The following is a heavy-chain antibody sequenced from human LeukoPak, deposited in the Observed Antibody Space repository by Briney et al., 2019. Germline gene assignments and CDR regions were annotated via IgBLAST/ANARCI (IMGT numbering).Heavy chain of an antibody. Sequence: SVKVSCKASGGTFSSYAISWVRQAPGQGLEWMGRIIPIFGTANYAQKFQGRVTITTDESTSTAYMELSSLRSEDTAVYYCARAWGTAMVRGVIITHDAFDIWGQGPMVTVSS. CDR2: IIPIFGTA. CDR3: ARAWGTAMVRGVIITHDAFDI. J-gene: IGHJ3*02. V-gene: IGHV1-69*05. CDR1: GGTFSSYA. D-gene: IGHD3-10*01.